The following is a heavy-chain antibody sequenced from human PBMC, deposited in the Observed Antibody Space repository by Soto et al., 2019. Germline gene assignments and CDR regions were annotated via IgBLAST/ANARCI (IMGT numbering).Heavy chain of an antibody. CDR1: GGTFSSYA. Sequence: SVKVSCKASGGTFSSYAISWVRQAPGQGLEWMGGIIPIFGTANYAQKFQGRVTITADESTSTAYMELSSLRSEDTAVYYCARELPRSQDYYYGMDVWGQGTTVTVSS. CDR2: IIPIFGTA. D-gene: IGHD2-21*01. CDR3: ARELPRSQDYYYGMDV. V-gene: IGHV1-69*13. J-gene: IGHJ6*02.